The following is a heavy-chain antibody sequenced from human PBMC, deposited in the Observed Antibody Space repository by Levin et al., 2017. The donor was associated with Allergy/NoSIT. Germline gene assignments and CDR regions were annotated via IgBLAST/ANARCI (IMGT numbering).Heavy chain of an antibody. Sequence: LSLTCAASGFTFSEHYINWIRQAPGKGLEWISYISSSSSYIEYADSVKGRFTISRDNDEDTVFLHMDSLSAEDTAIYYCARGGFPPQRPPTDYHGLDVWGQGTTVTVSS. CDR2: ISSSSSYI. D-gene: IGHD3-22*01. CDR1: GFTFSEHY. J-gene: IGHJ6*02. CDR3: ARGGFPPQRPPTDYHGLDV. V-gene: IGHV3-11*05.